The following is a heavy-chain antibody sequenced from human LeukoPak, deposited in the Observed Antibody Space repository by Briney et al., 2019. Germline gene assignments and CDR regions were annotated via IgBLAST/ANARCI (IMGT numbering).Heavy chain of an antibody. CDR1: GYTFTGYY. V-gene: IGHV1-2*02. CDR3: ARLADCSSSSCRSFDY. J-gene: IGHJ4*02. D-gene: IGHD2-2*01. Sequence: ASVKVSCKASGYTFTGYYMHWVRQAPGQGLEWLGWINPNSGFTNYAQKFQGRVTMTRGTSISTAYMELSRLRSDDTAVYYCARLADCSSSSCRSFDYWGQGTLVTVSS. CDR2: INPNSGFT.